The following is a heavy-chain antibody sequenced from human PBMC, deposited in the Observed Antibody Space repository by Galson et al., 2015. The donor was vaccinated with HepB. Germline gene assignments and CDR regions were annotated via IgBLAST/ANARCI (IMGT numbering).Heavy chain of an antibody. D-gene: IGHD3-22*01. CDR1: GYTFTSYA. CDR2: INAGNGNT. Sequence: SVKVSCKASGYTFTSYAMHWVRQAPGQRLEWMGWINAGNGNTKYSQKFQGRVTITRDTSASTAYMELSSLRSEDTAVYYCASSYYYDSSGYYSLYYYGMDVWGQGTTVTVSS. V-gene: IGHV1-3*01. CDR3: ASSYYYDSSGYYSLYYYGMDV. J-gene: IGHJ6*02.